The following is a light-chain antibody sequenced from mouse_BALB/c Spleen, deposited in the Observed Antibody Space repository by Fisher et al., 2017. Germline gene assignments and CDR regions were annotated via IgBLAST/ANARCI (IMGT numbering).Light chain of an antibody. V-gene: IGKV4-68*01. CDR3: QQWSSNPYT. CDR1: SSVSY. Sequence: IVLTQTTAIMSASLGEKVTMSCRASSSVSYMYWYQQKPGSSPKPWIYLTSNLASGVPARFSGSGSGTSYSLTISSMEAEDAATYYCQQWSSNPYTFGGGTKLEIK. J-gene: IGKJ2*01. CDR2: LTS.